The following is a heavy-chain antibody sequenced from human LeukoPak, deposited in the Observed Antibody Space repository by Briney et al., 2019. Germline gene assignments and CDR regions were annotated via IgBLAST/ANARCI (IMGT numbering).Heavy chain of an antibody. D-gene: IGHD3-22*01. CDR1: GFTFSSYG. J-gene: IGHJ4*02. V-gene: IGHV3-21*01. CDR2: ISSSSSYI. Sequence: GGSLRLSCAASGFTFSSYGMHWVRQAPGKGLEWVSSISSSSSYIYYADSVKGRFTISRDNAKNSLYLQMNSLRAEDTAVYYCARDNYYDSSGLGYWGQGTLVTVSS. CDR3: ARDNYYDSSGLGY.